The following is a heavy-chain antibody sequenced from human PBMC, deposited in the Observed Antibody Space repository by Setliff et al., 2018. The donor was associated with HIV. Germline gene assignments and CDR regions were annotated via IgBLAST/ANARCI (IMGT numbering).Heavy chain of an antibody. CDR3: ARDPVLRAAP. D-gene: IGHD3-10*01. CDR1: GFTFNSYA. J-gene: IGHJ4*02. Sequence: PGGSLRLSCAASGFTFNSYAMSWVRQVPGKGLEWVSIISGESRRTSYADSVKGRFTISRDNSKNTMYLQMNSLRVEDTAVYYCARDPVLRAAPWGQGTLVTVSS. CDR2: ISGESRRT. V-gene: IGHV3-23*01.